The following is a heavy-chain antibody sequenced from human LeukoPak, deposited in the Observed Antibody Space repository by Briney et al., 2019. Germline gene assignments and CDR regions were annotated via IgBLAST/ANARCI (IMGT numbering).Heavy chain of an antibody. CDR1: GFTFSSYW. J-gene: IGHJ4*02. Sequence: GGSLRLSCAASGFTFSSYWMSWVRQAPGKGLEWVANIKQDGSEKYYVDSVKGRFTISRDNAKNSLYLQMNSLRAEDTAVYYCARKRGYSSSKYYFDYWGQGTLVTVSS. V-gene: IGHV3-7*01. D-gene: IGHD6-13*01. CDR3: ARKRGYSSSKYYFDY. CDR2: IKQDGSEK.